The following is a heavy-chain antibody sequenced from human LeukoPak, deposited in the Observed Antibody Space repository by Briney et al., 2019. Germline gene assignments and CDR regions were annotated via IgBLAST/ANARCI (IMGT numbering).Heavy chain of an antibody. CDR3: ARDRFQWLRLVGNWFDP. D-gene: IGHD5-12*01. CDR2: IKQDGSEK. CDR1: RFTFRDHF. J-gene: IGHJ5*02. Sequence: HPGGSLRLSCAASRFTFRDHFMSWIRQPPGKGLEWVANIKQDGSEKYYVDSVKGRFTISRDNAKNSLYLQMNSLRAEDTAVYYCARDRFQWLRLVGNWFDPWGQGTLVTVSS. V-gene: IGHV3-7*01.